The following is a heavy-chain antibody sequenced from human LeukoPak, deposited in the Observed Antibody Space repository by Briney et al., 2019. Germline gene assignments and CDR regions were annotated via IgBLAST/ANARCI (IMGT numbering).Heavy chain of an antibody. CDR3: ASPYSSGWRALGY. J-gene: IGHJ4*02. V-gene: IGHV1-69*05. CDR1: GGTFSSYA. CDR2: IIPIFGTA. Sequence: GASVKVSCKASGGTFSSYAISWVRQAPGQGLEWMGGIIPIFGTANYAQKFQGRVTITTDESTSTAYMELSSLRSEDTAVYYCASPYSSGWRALGYWGQGTLVTVSS. D-gene: IGHD6-19*01.